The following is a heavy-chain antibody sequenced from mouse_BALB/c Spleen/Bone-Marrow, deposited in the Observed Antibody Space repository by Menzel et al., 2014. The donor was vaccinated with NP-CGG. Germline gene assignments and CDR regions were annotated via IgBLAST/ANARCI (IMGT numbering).Heavy chain of an antibody. V-gene: IGHV14-3*02. D-gene: IGHD4-1*01. Sequence: VQLQQSGAELVKPGASVKLSCTASGFNIKDTYMHWVKQRPEQGLEWIGRIDPANGNTRYDPKFQGKATITADTSSNTAYLQLSSLTSEDTAVYYCARWEYYAMDYWGQGTSVTVSS. CDR1: GFNIKDTY. CDR3: ARWEYYAMDY. CDR2: IDPANGNT. J-gene: IGHJ4*01.